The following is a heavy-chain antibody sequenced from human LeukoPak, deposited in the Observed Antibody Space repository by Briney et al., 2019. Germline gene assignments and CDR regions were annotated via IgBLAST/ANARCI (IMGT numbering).Heavy chain of an antibody. CDR3: AKDGAQYSSGPECDP. V-gene: IGHV3-23*01. J-gene: IGHJ5*02. CDR1: GLHFSGTA. Sequence: PGGSLRLSCAALGLHFSGTARSWVRQAPGKGLEWVSAISHDGMNAYYADSVKGRFTISRDNSKKTVSLEMSSLTAADTGVYYCAKDGAQYSSGPECDPRGQGALVTVSP. D-gene: IGHD6-19*01. CDR2: ISHDGMNA.